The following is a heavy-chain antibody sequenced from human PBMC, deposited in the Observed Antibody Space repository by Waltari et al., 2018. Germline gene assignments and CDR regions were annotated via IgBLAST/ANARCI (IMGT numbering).Heavy chain of an antibody. V-gene: IGHV1-69*02. CDR1: GGTFSSYT. CDR2: SIPILGIA. Sequence: QVQLVQSGAEVKKPGSSVKVSCKASGGTFSSYTISWVRQAPGQGLEWMGRSIPILGIANSAQKFQGRVTITADKSTSTAYMELSSLRSEDTAVYYCARKEDSSGSDYWGQGTLVTVSS. D-gene: IGHD6-19*01. CDR3: ARKEDSSGSDY. J-gene: IGHJ4*02.